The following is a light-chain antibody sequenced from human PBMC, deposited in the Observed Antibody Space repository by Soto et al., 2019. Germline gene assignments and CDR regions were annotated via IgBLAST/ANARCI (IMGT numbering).Light chain of an antibody. CDR1: SSDVGANNY. V-gene: IGLV2-14*01. J-gene: IGLJ2*01. CDR3: SSYINSITFVV. Sequence: QSAMTQPASVSGSPGQPITISCTGTSSDVGANNYVSWYQHHPGKAPKLLIYEVSNRPSGVSSRFSGSKSGNTASLTISGLQAEDEADYYCSSYINSITFVVFGGGTKLTVL. CDR2: EVS.